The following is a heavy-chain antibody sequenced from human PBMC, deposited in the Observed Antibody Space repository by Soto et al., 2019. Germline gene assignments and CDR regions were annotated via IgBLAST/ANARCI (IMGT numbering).Heavy chain of an antibody. CDR2: INYSGST. V-gene: IGHV4-34*01. CDR3: ARVLVVPESYSSSWYYFDY. CDR1: GGSFANYY. Sequence: SETLSLTCAVYGGSFANYYWNWIRQPPGKGLEWIGEINYSGSTDYNPSLESRVTISVDTSKNQFSLKLSSVTAADTAVYYCARVLVVPESYSSSWYYFDYWGQGTLVTVSS. D-gene: IGHD6-13*01. J-gene: IGHJ4*02.